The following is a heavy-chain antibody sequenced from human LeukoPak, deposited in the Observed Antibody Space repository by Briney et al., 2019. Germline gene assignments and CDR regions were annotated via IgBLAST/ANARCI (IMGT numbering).Heavy chain of an antibody. Sequence: GGSLRLSCTASGFSFSNYWMHWVRQAPGMGLVWVSRISSDGSSASYADSVKGRFTISRDNAKNTLYPQMNSLRDEDTALYYCARGTSTAQDYWGRGTLVTVSS. CDR2: ISSDGSSA. V-gene: IGHV3-74*01. CDR3: ARGTSTAQDY. D-gene: IGHD1-1*01. J-gene: IGHJ4*02. CDR1: GFSFSNYW.